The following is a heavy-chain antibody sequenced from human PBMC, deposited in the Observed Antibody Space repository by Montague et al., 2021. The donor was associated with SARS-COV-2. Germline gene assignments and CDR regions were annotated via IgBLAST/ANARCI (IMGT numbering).Heavy chain of an antibody. D-gene: IGHD3-16*01. V-gene: IGHV4-59*13. CDR3: ARENRNRASRGWGRD. CDR1: GGSINFYY. J-gene: IGHJ4*02. Sequence: SETLSLTCTVSGGSINFYYLSWVRQTPGRGLEWIGYTSDTGSTNYNPSLKSRVAISVDASNNQFSLNLYSVTAADTAVYYCARENRNRASRGWGRDWGQGTLVTVSS. CDR2: TSDTGST.